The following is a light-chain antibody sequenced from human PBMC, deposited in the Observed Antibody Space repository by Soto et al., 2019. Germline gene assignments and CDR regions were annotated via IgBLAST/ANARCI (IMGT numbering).Light chain of an antibody. Sequence: QSVLTQPPSVSAAPGQKVTISCSGSSSNIGGNSVSWYQQLPGTAPKLLIYDDNKRPSGIPDRFSGSKSGTSATLGITGFQTGDEAYYYCGSWDSSLSAYVFGSGTNFAVL. CDR3: GSWDSSLSAYV. CDR1: SSNIGGNS. J-gene: IGLJ1*01. V-gene: IGLV1-51*01. CDR2: DDN.